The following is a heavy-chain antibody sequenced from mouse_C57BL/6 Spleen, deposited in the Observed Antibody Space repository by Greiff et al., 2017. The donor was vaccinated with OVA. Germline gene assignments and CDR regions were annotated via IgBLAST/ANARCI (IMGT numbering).Heavy chain of an antibody. J-gene: IGHJ1*03. V-gene: IGHV10-1*01. Sequence: EVKLMESGGGLVQPKGSLKLSCAASGFSFNTYAMNWVRQAPGKGLEWVARIRSKSNNYATYYAVSGKDSFTISRADSESMLYLQMNNLKTEDTAMYYGVEREDSSYLWYFDVWGTGTTVTVSS. CDR1: GFSFNTYA. CDR2: IRSKSNNYAT. CDR3: VEREDSSYLWYFDV. D-gene: IGHD1-1*01.